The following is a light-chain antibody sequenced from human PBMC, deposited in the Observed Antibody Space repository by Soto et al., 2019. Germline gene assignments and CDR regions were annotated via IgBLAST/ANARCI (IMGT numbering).Light chain of an antibody. CDR2: DVS. V-gene: IGKV1-5*01. CDR1: QSITTW. Sequence: DIQMTQSPSTVSAYVGDSVTITCRASQSITTWLAWYQQRPGKAPKLLIYDVSSLQSGVPSRFSGSGSGTDFTLTISCLQSEDFATYYCQEYNNWPPWTFG. J-gene: IGKJ1*01. CDR3: QEYNNWPPWT.